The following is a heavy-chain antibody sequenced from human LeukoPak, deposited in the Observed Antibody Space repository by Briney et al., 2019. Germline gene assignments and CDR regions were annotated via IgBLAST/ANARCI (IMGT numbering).Heavy chain of an antibody. CDR3: ARDRTPYYYDSSGCYY. CDR2: ISAYNGNT. CDR1: GYTFTSYG. V-gene: IGHV1-18*01. J-gene: IGHJ4*02. D-gene: IGHD3-22*01. Sequence: APVKVSCKASGYTFTSYGISRVGQAPGQRLEWMGWISAYNGNTNYAQKLQGRVTMTTDTSTSTAYMELRSLRSDDTGVYYCARDRTPYYYDSSGCYYWGQGTLVTVSS.